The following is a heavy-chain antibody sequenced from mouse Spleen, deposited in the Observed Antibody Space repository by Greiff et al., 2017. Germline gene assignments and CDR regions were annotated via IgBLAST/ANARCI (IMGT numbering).Heavy chain of an antibody. V-gene: IGHV3-6*01. CDR3: ARGDAIDY. Sequence: EVQLQQSGPGLVKPSQSLSLTCSVTGYSITSGYYWNWIRQFPGNKLEWMGYISYDGSNNYNPSLKNRISITRDTSKNQFFLKLNSVTTEDTATYYCARGDAIDYWGQGTSVTVSS. J-gene: IGHJ4*01. CDR2: ISYDGSN. CDR1: GYSITSGYY.